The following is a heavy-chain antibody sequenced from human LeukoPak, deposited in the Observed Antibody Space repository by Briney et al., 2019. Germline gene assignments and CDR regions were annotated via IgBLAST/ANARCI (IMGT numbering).Heavy chain of an antibody. V-gene: IGHV3-30-3*01. CDR2: ISYDGSNK. D-gene: IGHD6-19*01. CDR1: GFTFSSYA. CDR3: ARDSEAVAGTLSY. J-gene: IGHJ4*02. Sequence: GGSLRLSCAASGFTFSSYAMHWVRQAPGKGLEWVAVISYDGSNKYYADSVKGRFTISRDNSKNTLYLQMNSLRAEDTAVYYCARDSEAVAGTLSYWGQGTLVTVSS.